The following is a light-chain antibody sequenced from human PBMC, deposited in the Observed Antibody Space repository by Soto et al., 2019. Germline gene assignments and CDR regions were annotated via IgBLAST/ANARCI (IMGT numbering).Light chain of an antibody. Sequence: EIVMTQSPATLSVSPGERATLSCRASQSVSSNLAWYQQKPGQAPRLLIYDASNRATGIPARFSGSGSGTDFTLTISRLEPEEFAVYYCQQHGGSPITVGQGTRLEIK. J-gene: IGKJ5*01. CDR1: QSVSSN. CDR3: QQHGGSPIT. V-gene: IGKV3-20*01. CDR2: DAS.